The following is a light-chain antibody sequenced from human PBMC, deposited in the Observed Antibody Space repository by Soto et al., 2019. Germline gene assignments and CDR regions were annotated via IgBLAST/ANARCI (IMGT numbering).Light chain of an antibody. J-gene: IGKJ4*01. V-gene: IGKV1-39*01. CDR2: VAS. Sequence: DIQMIQSPSSLSACVGERVKITCRASQSIVNYLSWYQQKPGKAPKLLINVASTLQSGVPSRFSGSGSGTDFTLAISSLQTEDFATYYCQQSSSTPQTFGRGTKVDIK. CDR1: QSIVNY. CDR3: QQSSSTPQT.